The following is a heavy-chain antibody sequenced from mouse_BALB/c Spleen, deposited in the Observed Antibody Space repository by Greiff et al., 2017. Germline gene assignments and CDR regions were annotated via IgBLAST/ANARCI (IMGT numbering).Heavy chain of an antibody. V-gene: IGHV1S81*02. CDR1: GYTFTSYW. CDR2: INPSNGRT. D-gene: IGHD1-1*01. CDR3: ARSYYGSSYNYAMDY. J-gene: IGHJ4*01. Sequence: QVQLQQPGAELVKPGASVKLSCKASGYTFTSYWMPWVKQRPGQGLEWIGEINPSNGRTNYNEKFKSKATLPVDKSSSTAYMQLSSLTSEDSAVYYCARSYYGSSYNYAMDYWGQGTSVTVSS.